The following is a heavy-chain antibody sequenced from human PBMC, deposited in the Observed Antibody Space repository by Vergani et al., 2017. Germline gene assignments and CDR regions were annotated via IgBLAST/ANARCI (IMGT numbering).Heavy chain of an antibody. V-gene: IGHV2-70*04. J-gene: IGHJ5*02. D-gene: IGHD3-16*01. CDR1: GFSLSTNGMR. CDR3: ARTPNGGWFDP. CDR2: IDWDDDK. Sequence: QVTLKESGPALVKPTQTLTLTCTFSGFSLSTNGMRVCWIRQPPGKALEWLARIDWDDDKFYTTSLKTRLTISKDTSKNQVVLTMTNMDPVDTATYYCARTPNGGWFDPWGQGALVTVSS.